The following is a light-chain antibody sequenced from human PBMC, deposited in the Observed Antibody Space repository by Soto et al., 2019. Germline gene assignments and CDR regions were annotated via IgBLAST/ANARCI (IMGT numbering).Light chain of an antibody. V-gene: IGKV3D-20*02. CDR1: QSVSVNS. Sequence: EIVLTQSPGTLSLSPGERATLSCRASQSVSVNSLAWYQQKGGQAPRLLIYAASTRATGVPDRFSGTGSGTDFALTISRLETDDSAVYYCQQGTNWPLTFGGGTKVDIK. CDR2: AAS. CDR3: QQGTNWPLT. J-gene: IGKJ4*01.